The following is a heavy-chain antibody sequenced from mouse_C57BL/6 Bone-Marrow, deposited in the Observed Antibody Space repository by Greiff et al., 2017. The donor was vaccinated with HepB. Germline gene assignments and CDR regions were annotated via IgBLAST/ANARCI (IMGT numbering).Heavy chain of an antibody. CDR3: ARDYGSCAMDY. CDR1: GYSITSGYY. CDR2: ISYDGSN. D-gene: IGHD1-1*01. V-gene: IGHV3-6*01. J-gene: IGHJ4*01. Sequence: DVQLQESGPGLVKPSQSLSLTCSVTGYSITSGYYWNWIRQFPGNKLEWMGYISYDGSNNYNPSLKNRISITRDTSKNQFFLKLNSVTTEDTATYYCARDYGSCAMDYWGQGTSVTGSS.